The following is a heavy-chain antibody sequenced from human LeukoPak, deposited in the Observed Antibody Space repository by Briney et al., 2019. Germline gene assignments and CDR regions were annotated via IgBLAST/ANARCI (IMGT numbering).Heavy chain of an antibody. Sequence: TSETLSLTCTVSGDSISSSSYYWGWIRQPPGKGLEWIGSIFHRGNTYYSPSLKGRVTISVDTSKNQFSLKLSSVTAADTAVYYCARWGLRYGSGSTQFDYWGQGTLVSVSS. D-gene: IGHD3-10*01. CDR3: ARWGLRYGSGSTQFDY. V-gene: IGHV4-39*07. CDR1: GDSISSSSYY. CDR2: IFHRGNT. J-gene: IGHJ4*02.